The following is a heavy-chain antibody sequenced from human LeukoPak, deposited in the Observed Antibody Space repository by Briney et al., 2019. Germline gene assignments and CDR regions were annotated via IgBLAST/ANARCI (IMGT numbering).Heavy chain of an antibody. CDR3: ARAPLRSAFDI. CDR2: IYYSGST. J-gene: IGHJ3*02. V-gene: IGHV4-61*08. CDR1: GGSISSGGYY. Sequence: PSETLSLTCTVSGGSISSGGYYWSWIRQPPGKGLEWIGYIYYSGSTNYNPSLKSRVTISVDTSKNQFSLKLSSVTAADTAVYYCARAPLRSAFDIWGQGTMVTVSS.